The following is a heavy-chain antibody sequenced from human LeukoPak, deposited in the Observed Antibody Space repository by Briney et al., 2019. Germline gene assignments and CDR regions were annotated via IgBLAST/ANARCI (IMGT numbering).Heavy chain of an antibody. CDR2: IYHTGSS. J-gene: IGHJ5*02. CDR3: ARGGTTVAGTFWFDP. V-gene: IGHV4-4*02. CDR1: GGSISSSNW. D-gene: IGHD6-19*01. Sequence: SETLSLTCAVSGGSISSSNWWIWVRQPPGKGLEWIGEIYHTGSSNYNPSLKSRVTISVDKSKSQFSLKLSSVTAADTAVYYCARGGTTVAGTFWFDPWGQGTLVTVSS.